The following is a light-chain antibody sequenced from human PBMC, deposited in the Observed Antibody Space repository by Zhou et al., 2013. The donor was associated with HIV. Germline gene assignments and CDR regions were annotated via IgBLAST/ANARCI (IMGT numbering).Light chain of an antibody. CDR2: GVS. CDR3: QQFNTYPL. V-gene: IGKV1-13*02. CDR1: QGITNT. J-gene: IGKJ4*01. Sequence: IQMTQSPSSLSASVGDRVTITCRASQGITNTFAWYQQKAGKAPKLLIYGVSTLESGVPSRFSGSGSGTDFTLTISSLQPEDFATYYCQQFNTYPLFGGGTKVEI.